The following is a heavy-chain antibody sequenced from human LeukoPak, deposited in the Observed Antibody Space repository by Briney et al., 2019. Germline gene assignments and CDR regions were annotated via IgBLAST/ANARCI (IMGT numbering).Heavy chain of an antibody. CDR2: MSFSGST. V-gene: IGHV4-59*01. CDR3: ARRNLQGGLDY. Sequence: PSETLSLTCTVSGDSISSYYWSWIQQPPGKGREWIGYMSFSGSTNYNASLKSRVTMSVDIPKNHFSLKLRSVTAGDTAVYYCARRNLQGGLDYWGQGALVTVSS. J-gene: IGHJ4*02. CDR1: GDSISSYY. D-gene: IGHD1-14*01.